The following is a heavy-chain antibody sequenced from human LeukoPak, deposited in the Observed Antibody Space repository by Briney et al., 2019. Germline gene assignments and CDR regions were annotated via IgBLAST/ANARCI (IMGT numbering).Heavy chain of an antibody. Sequence: ASVTVSCKASGYTFSSYSFTWVRQAPGQGLEWLGWIRADNGNTNYAPKLQGRVTMTTDTSTGTAYMELRSLRSDDTAVYCCARVDSGSWNSPYYFYYWGQGTLVTVSS. CDR2: IRADNGNT. V-gene: IGHV1-18*01. D-gene: IGHD6-13*01. J-gene: IGHJ4*02. CDR1: GYTFSSYS. CDR3: ARVDSGSWNSPYYFYY.